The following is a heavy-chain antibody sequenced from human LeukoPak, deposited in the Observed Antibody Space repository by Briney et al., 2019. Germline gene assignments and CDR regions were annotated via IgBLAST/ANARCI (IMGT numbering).Heavy chain of an antibody. J-gene: IGHJ3*02. CDR3: ARHSSGYYLDAFDI. Sequence: SETLSLTCTVYGGSFSGYYWSWIRQPPGKGLEWIGEINHSGSTNYNPSLKSRVTISVDTSKNQFSLKLSSVTAADTAVYYCARHSSGYYLDAFDIWGQGTMVTVSS. CDR2: INHSGST. V-gene: IGHV4-34*01. D-gene: IGHD3-22*01. CDR1: GGSFSGYY.